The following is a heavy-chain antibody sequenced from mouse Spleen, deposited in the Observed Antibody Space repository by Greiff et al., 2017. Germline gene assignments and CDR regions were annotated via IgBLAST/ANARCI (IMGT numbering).Heavy chain of an antibody. CDR3: ARVGKFAMDY. Sequence: DVMLVESGAGLVKPGGSLKLSCAASGFTFSDYGMHWVRQAPEKGLEWVAYISSGSSTIYYADTVKGRFTISRDNAKNTLFLQMTSLRSGDTAMYYCARVGKFAMDYWGQGTSVTVSS. CDR2: ISSGSSTI. V-gene: IGHV5-17*01. CDR1: GFTFSDYG. D-gene: IGHD1-1*01. J-gene: IGHJ4*01.